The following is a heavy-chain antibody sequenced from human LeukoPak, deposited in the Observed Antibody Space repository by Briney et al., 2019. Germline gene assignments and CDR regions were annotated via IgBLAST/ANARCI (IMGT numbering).Heavy chain of an antibody. Sequence: GGSLRLSCAVSGFTFSSYWSHWVRQPPGKGVVWVSRINGDGSSTSHAHSVRGRFTISRDNAKKQLYLHMNWLRAEDTAVYDCGRRDILDYWGRGTLVTVSS. D-gene: IGHD2-15*01. V-gene: IGHV3-74*01. CDR1: GFTFSSYW. CDR2: INGDGSST. J-gene: IGHJ4*02. CDR3: GRRDILDY.